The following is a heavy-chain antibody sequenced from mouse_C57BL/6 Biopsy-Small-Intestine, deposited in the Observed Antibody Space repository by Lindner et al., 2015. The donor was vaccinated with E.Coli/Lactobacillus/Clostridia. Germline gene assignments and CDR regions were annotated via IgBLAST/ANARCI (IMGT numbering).Heavy chain of an antibody. CDR2: IIPMIGIA. CDR3: ARDNAFHAFDM. CDR1: GGSFSGYG. Sequence: SVKVSCKTSGGSFSGYGITWVRQAPGLGLEWMGGIIPMIGIADYAQKLQGRVTITADEYTTTAYMELTSLTSEDTAVYYCARDNAFHAFDMWGQGTMVTVSS. D-gene: IGHD1-2*01. V-gene: IGHV1-81*01. J-gene: IGHJ3*02.